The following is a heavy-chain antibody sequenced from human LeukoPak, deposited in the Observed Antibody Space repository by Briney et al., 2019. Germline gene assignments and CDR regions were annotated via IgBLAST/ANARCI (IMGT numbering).Heavy chain of an antibody. V-gene: IGHV3-74*01. D-gene: IGHD2-15*01. Sequence: GGSLRLSCAASGLAFSAYKMHWVRQAPRKGLVWVSRISTDGYTTDYADFVQGRFTASRDNTKNTWSLEMNSLRAEDTAVYYCVVGGSPGYWGQGTLATVSS. CDR2: ISTDGYTT. CDR3: VVGGSPGY. J-gene: IGHJ4*02. CDR1: GLAFSAYK.